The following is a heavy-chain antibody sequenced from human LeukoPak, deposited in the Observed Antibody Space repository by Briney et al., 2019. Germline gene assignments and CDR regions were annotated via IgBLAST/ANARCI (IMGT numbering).Heavy chain of an antibody. D-gene: IGHD4-11*01. V-gene: IGHV3-7*05. CDR3: ARARSNYIIFDY. Sequence: PGGSLRLSCAASEFTFSSYWMRWVRQAPGKGLEWVASIKQDGSEKFYVDSVNGRFTISRDNAKNSLYLQMNSLRAEDTAVYYCARARSNYIIFDYWGQGTLVTVSS. CDR2: IKQDGSEK. J-gene: IGHJ4*02. CDR1: EFTFSSYW.